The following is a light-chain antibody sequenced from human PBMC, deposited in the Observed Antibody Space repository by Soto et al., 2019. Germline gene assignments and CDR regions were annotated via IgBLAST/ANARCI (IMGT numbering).Light chain of an antibody. Sequence: ENVMPQSPGTQSLSPGDRATISCRASQVIGSRYLAWYHQKSGQAPSLLIYGASSRATGITDRFSGSGSGTDFTVTISRLEAEDFGVYYCQQFGSSIQHTCGEGTKLEIK. CDR1: QVIGSRY. CDR2: GAS. V-gene: IGKV3-20*01. J-gene: IGKJ2*01. CDR3: QQFGSSIQHT.